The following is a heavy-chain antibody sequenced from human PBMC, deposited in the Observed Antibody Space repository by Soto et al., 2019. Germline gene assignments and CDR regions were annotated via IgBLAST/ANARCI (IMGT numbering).Heavy chain of an antibody. CDR1: GYSFTSLD. CDR3: ARGVSAGVDY. CDR2: MQPSTGRT. J-gene: IGHJ4*02. V-gene: IGHV1-8*01. Sequence: VKVSCKASGYSFTSLDINWVRQTAGQGLEWRGWMQPSTGRTGYAQKFQGRVTTTRDTSINTAYMELTTLTSDDTAFYYCARGVSAGVDYWGQGTLVTVSS. D-gene: IGHD1-26*01.